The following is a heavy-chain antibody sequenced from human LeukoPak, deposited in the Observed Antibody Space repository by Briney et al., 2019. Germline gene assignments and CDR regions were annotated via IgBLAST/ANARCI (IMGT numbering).Heavy chain of an antibody. CDR3: AREDPQTTVPEGLDV. CDR2: IYYSGST. D-gene: IGHD4-17*01. V-gene: IGHV4-59*01. J-gene: IGHJ6*02. CDR1: GGSISSYY. Sequence: SETLSLTCTVSGGSISSYYWSWIRQPPGKGLERIGYIYYSGSTNYNPSLKSRVTISVDTSKSQFSLKLTSVTAAGTAIYYCAREDPQTTVPEGLDVWGQGTTVTVSS.